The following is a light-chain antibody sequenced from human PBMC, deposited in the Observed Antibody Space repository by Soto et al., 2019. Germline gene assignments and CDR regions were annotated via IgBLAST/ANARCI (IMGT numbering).Light chain of an antibody. CDR1: QSIRSN. Sequence: EIVMTQSPDTLSVSPGEGATLSCRVSQSIRSNLAWYQQRPGQAPRLLMYGASTRSDSIPARFTGSGSGTEFTLPISSLQSEDFSVYYCQQNPIWPPRTSGQGTKVELK. V-gene: IGKV3-15*01. J-gene: IGKJ1*01. CDR3: QQNPIWPPRT. CDR2: GAS.